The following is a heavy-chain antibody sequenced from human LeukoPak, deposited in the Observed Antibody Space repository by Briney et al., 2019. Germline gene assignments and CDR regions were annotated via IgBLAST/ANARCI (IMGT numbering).Heavy chain of an antibody. D-gene: IGHD6-19*01. CDR1: GFAFSSYG. CDR2: IRFDGSDK. Sequence: PGGSLRLSCAASGFAFSSYGMHWVRQAPGKGLEWVAFIRFDGSDKYYADSVKGRFTISRDNSKNTLYLQMNSLRAEDTAVYYCARGRSSGWYKWNYYYYGMDVWGQGTTVTVSS. CDR3: ARGRSSGWYKWNYYYYGMDV. J-gene: IGHJ6*02. V-gene: IGHV3-30*02.